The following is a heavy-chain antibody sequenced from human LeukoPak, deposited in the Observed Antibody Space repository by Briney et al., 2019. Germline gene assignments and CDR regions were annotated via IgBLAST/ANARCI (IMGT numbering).Heavy chain of an antibody. CDR2: IIPFLGTT. D-gene: IGHD2-21*01. V-gene: IGHV1-69*11. Sequence: ASVKVACKASGGVFTTYAVSWVRQAPGQGLEWMGSIIPFLGTTNYAQKFQGRVTITADEPTRTAYMELTYVRSDDTAVYYCTIIPNVILFTHYFEYWGQGTLVTVSS. CDR1: GGVFTTYA. CDR3: TIIPNVILFTHYFEY. J-gene: IGHJ4*02.